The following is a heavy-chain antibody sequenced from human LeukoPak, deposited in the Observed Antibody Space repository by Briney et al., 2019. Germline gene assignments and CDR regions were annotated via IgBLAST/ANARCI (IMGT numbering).Heavy chain of an antibody. CDR3: ARHGSGFDY. CDR1: GGSISSYY. V-gene: IGHV4-59*08. J-gene: IGHJ4*02. D-gene: IGHD3-10*01. CDR2: IYYSGST. Sequence: SETLSLTCTVSGGSISSYYWSWIRQPPGKGLEWIGYIYYSGSTNYNPFLKSRVTISVDTSKNQFSLKLSSVTAADTAVYYCARHGSGFDYWGQGTLVTVSS.